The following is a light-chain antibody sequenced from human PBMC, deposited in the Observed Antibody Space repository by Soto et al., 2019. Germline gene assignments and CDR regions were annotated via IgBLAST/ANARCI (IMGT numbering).Light chain of an antibody. CDR1: QSVSSY. J-gene: IGKJ3*01. V-gene: IGKV3-11*01. CDR2: EAS. CDR3: QQYSRWPRET. Sequence: EIVLTQSPATLSLSPGDKVTLSCRASQSVSSYLSWYQQKPGQAPRLLIYEASKRDTGIPARFSGSGSGTDFPLTISSLETEDFAVYFCQQYSRWPRETFGPGTKVDIK.